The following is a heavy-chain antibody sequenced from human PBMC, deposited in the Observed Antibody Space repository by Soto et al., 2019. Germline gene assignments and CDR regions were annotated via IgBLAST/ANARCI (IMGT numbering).Heavy chain of an antibody. CDR2: IYHSGST. Sequence: SETLSLTCAVSGYSISSGYYWGWIRQPPGKGLEWIGSIYHSGSTYYNPSLKSRVTISVDTCKNQFSLKLSSVTAADTAVYYCARTDVYTSQGDYFDSWGQGALVTVSS. CDR3: ARTDVYTSQGDYFDS. D-gene: IGHD1-20*01. J-gene: IGHJ4*02. V-gene: IGHV4-38-2*01. CDR1: GYSISSGYY.